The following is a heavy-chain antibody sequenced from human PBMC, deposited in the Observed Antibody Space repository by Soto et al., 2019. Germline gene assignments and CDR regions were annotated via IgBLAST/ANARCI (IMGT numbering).Heavy chain of an antibody. Sequence: QLQLQESGPGLVKPSETLSLTCTVSGGSISSSNYYWGWVRQPPGKGLEWIWTIYYSGSTYYNPSLKSRVTISVDTSKSHFDLISVTAADTAVYYCVRQYFTICGVVVISDYGMDVWGQGTTVTVSS. V-gene: IGHV4-39*01. CDR2: IYYSGST. CDR1: GGSISSSNYY. J-gene: IGHJ6*02. CDR3: VRQYFTICGVVVISDYGMDV. D-gene: IGHD3-3*01.